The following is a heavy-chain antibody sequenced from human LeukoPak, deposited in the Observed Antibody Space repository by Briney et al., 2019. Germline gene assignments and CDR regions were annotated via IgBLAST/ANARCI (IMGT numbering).Heavy chain of an antibody. J-gene: IGHJ6*02. CDR3: AIDLSLIAVAGTSYYYYYYGMDV. V-gene: IGHV1-18*01. D-gene: IGHD6-19*01. CDR1: GYTFTSYG. Sequence: ASVKVSCKASGYTFTSYGISWVRQAPGQGLEWMGWISAYNGNTNYAQKLQGRVTMTTDTSTSTAYMELRSLRSDDTAVYYCAIDLSLIAVAGTSYYYYYYGMDVWGQGTTVTVSS. CDR2: ISAYNGNT.